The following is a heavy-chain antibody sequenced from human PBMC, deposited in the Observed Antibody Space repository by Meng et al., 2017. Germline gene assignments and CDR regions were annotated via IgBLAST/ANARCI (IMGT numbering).Heavy chain of an antibody. Sequence: HVQLVQSGAEVNKPGASVKVSCKASGYTFTSYAMHWVRQAPGQRLEWMGWINAGNGNTKYSQKFQGRVTITRDTSASTAYMELSSLRSEDTAVYYCARDKLKTFDPWGQGTLVTVSS. CDR1: GYTFTSYA. J-gene: IGHJ5*02. CDR3: ARDKLKTFDP. CDR2: INAGNGNT. V-gene: IGHV1-3*01.